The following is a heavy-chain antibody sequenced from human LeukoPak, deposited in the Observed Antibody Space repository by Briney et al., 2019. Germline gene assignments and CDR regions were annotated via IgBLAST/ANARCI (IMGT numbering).Heavy chain of an antibody. J-gene: IGHJ4*02. CDR3: AAFPYCSSTSCPDY. CDR1: GYTLTSYG. V-gene: IGHV1-18*01. CDR2: ISAYNGNT. D-gene: IGHD2-2*01. Sequence: ASVKVSCKPSGYTLTSYGISWVRQAPGHGLEWMGWISAYNGNTNYAQKLQGRVTMTTDTSTSTAYMELRSLRSEDTAVYYCAAFPYCSSTSCPDYWGQGTLVTVSS.